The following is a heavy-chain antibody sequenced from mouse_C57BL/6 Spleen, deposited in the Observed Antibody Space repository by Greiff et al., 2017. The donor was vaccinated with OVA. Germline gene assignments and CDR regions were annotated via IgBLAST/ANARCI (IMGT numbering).Heavy chain of an antibody. CDR2: FYPGSGSI. CDR3: ARHEEKLTGSFDY. V-gene: IGHV1-62-2*01. CDR1: GYTFTEYT. Sequence: VQLQQSGAELVKPGASVKLSCTASGYTFTEYTIHWVKQRSGQGLEWIGRFYPGSGSIKYPEKFKDTATLTADKSSSTVYMELSRLTSEDTSVDFCARHEEKLTGSFDYWGQGTTLTVST. J-gene: IGHJ2*01. D-gene: IGHD4-1*01.